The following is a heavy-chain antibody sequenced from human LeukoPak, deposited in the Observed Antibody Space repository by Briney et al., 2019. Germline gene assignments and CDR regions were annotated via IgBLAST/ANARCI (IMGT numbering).Heavy chain of an antibody. CDR3: AASSGYYFGFDY. D-gene: IGHD3-22*01. J-gene: IGHJ4*02. V-gene: IGHV1-69*13. CDR2: IIPIFGTA. CDR1: GGTFSSYA. Sequence: SVKVSCKASGGTFSSYAISWVRQAPGQGLEWMGGIIPIFGTANYAQKFQGRVTITADESTSTAYMELSSLRSEDTAVYYCAASSGYYFGFDYWGQGTLVTVSS.